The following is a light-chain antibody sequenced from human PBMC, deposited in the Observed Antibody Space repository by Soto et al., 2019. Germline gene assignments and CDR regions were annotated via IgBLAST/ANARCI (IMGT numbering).Light chain of an antibody. Sequence: EIVLTQSPATLSLSPGERATLSCRASQSVSSYLAWYQQKPGQAPRLLIYDASNKATGIPARFSSNGYGTDLTLTISSLAPEDFAVYYCQQRSNWITFGQGTRLEIK. V-gene: IGKV3-11*01. J-gene: IGKJ5*01. CDR2: DAS. CDR1: QSVSSY. CDR3: QQRSNWIT.